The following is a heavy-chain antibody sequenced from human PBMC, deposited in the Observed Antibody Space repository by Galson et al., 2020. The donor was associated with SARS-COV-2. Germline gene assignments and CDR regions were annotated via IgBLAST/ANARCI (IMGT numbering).Heavy chain of an antibody. V-gene: IGHV3-30*02. D-gene: IGHD2-21*02. CDR1: GFSFSSYV. CDR3: AKGPGLLSTPLDY. Sequence: QLGESLKISCAVSGFSFSSYVMHWVRQAPGKGLEWVALIRNDGNNKRYADSVKGRFTISRDNSKNTLDLQMNSLRAEDTAVYYCAKGPGLLSTPLDYWGQGTLVTVSS. CDR2: IRNDGNNK. J-gene: IGHJ4*02.